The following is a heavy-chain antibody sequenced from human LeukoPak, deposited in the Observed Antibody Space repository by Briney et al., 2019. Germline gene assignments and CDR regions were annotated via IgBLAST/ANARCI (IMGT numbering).Heavy chain of an antibody. CDR2: MNPNSGNT. J-gene: IGHJ2*01. CDR1: GYTFTSYD. Sequence: ASVKVSCKASGYTFTSYDINWVRQATGQGLEWMGWMNPNSGNTGYAQKFQGRVTMTRNTSISTAYMELSSLRSEDTAVYYCATTPPGQEATTQREDPYYWYFDLWGRGTLVTVSS. V-gene: IGHV1-8*01. D-gene: IGHD1-26*01. CDR3: ATTPPGQEATTQREDPYYWYFDL.